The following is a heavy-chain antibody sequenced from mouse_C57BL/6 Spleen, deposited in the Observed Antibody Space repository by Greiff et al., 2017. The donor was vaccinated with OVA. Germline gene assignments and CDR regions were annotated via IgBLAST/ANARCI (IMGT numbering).Heavy chain of an antibody. D-gene: IGHD2-4*01. V-gene: IGHV14-2*01. J-gene: IGHJ3*01. CDR3: ASYDYDGAWFAY. CDR1: GFNIKDYY. Sequence: EVQLQQSGAELVKPGASVKLSCTASGFNIKDYYMHWVKQRTEQGLEWIGRIDPEDGETKYAPKFRGKATITADPSSNTAYLQLSSLTSEDTAVYYCASYDYDGAWFAYWGQGTLVTVSA. CDR2: IDPEDGET.